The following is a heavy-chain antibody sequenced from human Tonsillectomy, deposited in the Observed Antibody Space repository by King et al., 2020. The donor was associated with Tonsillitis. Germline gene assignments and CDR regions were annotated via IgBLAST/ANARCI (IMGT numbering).Heavy chain of an antibody. CDR2: INHSGST. D-gene: IGHD3-22*01. CDR1: GGSFSGYY. CDR3: ARGGLYDSSGYYYSGMDV. J-gene: IGHJ6*02. V-gene: IGHV4-34*01. Sequence: VQLQQWGAGLLKPSETLSLTCAVYGGSFSGYYWSWIRQPPGKGLEWIGEINHSGSTNYNPSLKSRVTISIDTSKNQFSLKLSSVTAAETGVYCCARGGLYDSSGYYYSGMDVWGQGTTVTVSS.